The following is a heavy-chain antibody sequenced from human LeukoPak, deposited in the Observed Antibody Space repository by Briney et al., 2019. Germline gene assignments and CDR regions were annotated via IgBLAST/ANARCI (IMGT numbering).Heavy chain of an antibody. CDR3: ARDLGGNSNFDY. D-gene: IGHD4-23*01. CDR2: IYYTGST. Sequence: PSETLSLTCSLSFGPISSYYWSWIRRPPGKGLEWIGNIYYTGSTNYNPSLKSRVTISVDTSKNHFSLKLSSVTAADTAVYYCARDLGGNSNFDYWGQGTLVTVSS. V-gene: IGHV4-59*01. J-gene: IGHJ4*02. CDR1: FGPISSYY.